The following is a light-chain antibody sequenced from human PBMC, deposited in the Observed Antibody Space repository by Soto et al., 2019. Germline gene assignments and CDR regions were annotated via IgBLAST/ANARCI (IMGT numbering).Light chain of an antibody. Sequence: QSALTQPASVSGSPGQSITISCTGTSSDVGSYDLVSWYQQHPGKAPKLLIFDVIHRPSGISDRFSGSKSGNTASLTISGLQAEDEADYYCTSYTSSSTLIIFGGGTKLTVL. V-gene: IGLV2-14*02. CDR2: DVI. J-gene: IGLJ2*01. CDR1: SSDVGSYDL. CDR3: TSYTSSSTLII.